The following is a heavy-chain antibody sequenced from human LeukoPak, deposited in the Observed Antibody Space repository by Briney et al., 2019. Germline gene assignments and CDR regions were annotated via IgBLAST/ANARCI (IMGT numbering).Heavy chain of an antibody. V-gene: IGHV3-23*01. CDR3: AKDPLGFLEWLQENPMA. J-gene: IGHJ4*02. CDR2: ISGSGGST. Sequence: GGSLRLSCAASGFTFSSYAMSWVRQAPGKGLEWVSAISGSGGSTYYADSVKGRFTISRDNSKNTLYLQMNSLRAEDTAVYYCAKDPLGFLEWLQENPMARGQGTLVTVSS. D-gene: IGHD3-3*01. CDR1: GFTFSSYA.